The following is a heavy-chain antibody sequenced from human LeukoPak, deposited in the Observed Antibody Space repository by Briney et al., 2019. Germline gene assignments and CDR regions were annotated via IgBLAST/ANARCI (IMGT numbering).Heavy chain of an antibody. Sequence: ASVKVSCKASGYTFTSYDINWVRQATGQGLEWMGWMNPNSGNTGYAQKFQGRVTMTRNTSISTAYMELSSLRSEDTAVYYCAREDIVVVPAAVDIYYYYYMDVWGKGTTVTISS. CDR3: AREDIVVVPAAVDIYYYYYMDV. CDR2: MNPNSGNT. J-gene: IGHJ6*03. D-gene: IGHD2-2*01. V-gene: IGHV1-8*01. CDR1: GYTFTSYD.